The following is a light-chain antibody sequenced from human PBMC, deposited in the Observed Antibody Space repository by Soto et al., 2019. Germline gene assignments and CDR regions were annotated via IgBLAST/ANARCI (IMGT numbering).Light chain of an antibody. J-gene: IGKJ5*01. CDR3: QQSYNAPIT. V-gene: IGKV1-39*01. CDR1: HSMISY. CDR2: VAS. Sequence: IQMTQSPSSLSASVGDRVTITCRASHSMISYLSWYQQKPGKAPQLLIYVASRLESGVPSRFSGSGSGTDFTLTISSLQPEDFATYYCQQSYNAPITFGQGTRLEIK.